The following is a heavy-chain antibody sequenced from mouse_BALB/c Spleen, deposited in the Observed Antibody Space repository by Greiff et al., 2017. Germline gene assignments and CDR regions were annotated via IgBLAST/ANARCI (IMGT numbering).Heavy chain of an antibody. CDR3: ARAVYYGSSLYAMDY. Sequence: EVMLVESGGGLVKPGGSLKLSCAASGFTFSSYAMSWVRQSPEKRLEWVAEISSGGSYTYYPDTVTGRFTISRDNAKNTLYLEMSSLRSEDTAMYYCARAVYYGSSLYAMDYWGQGTSVTVSS. V-gene: IGHV5-9-4*01. D-gene: IGHD1-1*01. J-gene: IGHJ4*01. CDR2: ISSGGSYT. CDR1: GFTFSSYA.